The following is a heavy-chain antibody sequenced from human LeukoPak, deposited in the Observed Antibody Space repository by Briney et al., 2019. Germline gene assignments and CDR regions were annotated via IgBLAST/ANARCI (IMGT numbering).Heavy chain of an antibody. CDR1: GFTVSSNY. J-gene: IGHJ4*02. Sequence: GGSLRLSCAASGFTVSSNYMSWVRQAPGKGLEWVSVIYSGGSTYYADSVKGRFTISRDNSKNTLYLQMNSPRAEDTAVYYCARGFSSSWGVFDYWGQGTLVTVSS. CDR2: IYSGGST. CDR3: ARGFSSSWGVFDY. V-gene: IGHV3-53*01. D-gene: IGHD6-13*01.